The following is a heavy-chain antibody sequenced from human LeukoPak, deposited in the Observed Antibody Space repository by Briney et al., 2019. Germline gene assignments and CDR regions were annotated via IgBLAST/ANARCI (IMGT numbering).Heavy chain of an antibody. D-gene: IGHD6-6*01. J-gene: IGHJ4*02. CDR2: MKPNSGNT. Sequence: GASVKVSCKASGYTFTTYDINWVRQATGQGLEWMGWMKPNSGNTSYAQKFQGRVTMTRDTSTSTVYMELSSLRSEDTAVYYRLIAKSGSSSSGTPYYFDYWGQGTLVTVSS. CDR1: GYTFTTYD. CDR3: LIAKSGSSSSGTPYYFDY. V-gene: IGHV1-8*01.